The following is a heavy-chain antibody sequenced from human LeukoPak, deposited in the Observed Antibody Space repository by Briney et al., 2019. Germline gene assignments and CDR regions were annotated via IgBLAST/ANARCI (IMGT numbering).Heavy chain of an antibody. V-gene: IGHV3-21*01. CDR3: ARARAAMAVPWNY. CDR2: ISSSSSYI. Sequence: SSISSSSSYIYYADSVKGRFTISRDNAKNSLYLQMNSLRAEDTAVYYCARARAAMAVPWNYWGQGTLVTVSS. D-gene: IGHD6-25*01. J-gene: IGHJ4*02.